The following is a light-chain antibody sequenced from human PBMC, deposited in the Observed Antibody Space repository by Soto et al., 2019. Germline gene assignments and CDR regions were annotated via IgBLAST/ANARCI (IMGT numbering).Light chain of an antibody. CDR1: QNIFTY. CDR2: DAS. Sequence: DIHMTQSPSTLSASVGDRVTISCRASQNIFTYLAWYQQKPGKAPKVLVFDASTLQSGVPPRFSGSGSGTEFTLTISSLQPDDFATYDCQHYTLYSASFGPGTEV. J-gene: IGKJ1*01. V-gene: IGKV1-5*01. CDR3: QHYTLYSAS.